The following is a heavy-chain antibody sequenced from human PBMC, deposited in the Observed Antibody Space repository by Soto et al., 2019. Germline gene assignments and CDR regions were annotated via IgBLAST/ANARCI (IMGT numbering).Heavy chain of an antibody. CDR3: ARKPYSHCYGMDV. CDR1: GYIFSDYG. CDR2: IIPYNDNT. D-gene: IGHD2-21*01. J-gene: IGHJ6*02. V-gene: IGHV1-18*01. Sequence: ASVKVSCKASGYIFSDYGINWVRLAPGQGLEWMGWIIPYNDNTKYAENFQGRVTLTTDTSTNTVYMELRSLTPDDTGVYFCARKPYSHCYGMDVWGQGTSVTVSS.